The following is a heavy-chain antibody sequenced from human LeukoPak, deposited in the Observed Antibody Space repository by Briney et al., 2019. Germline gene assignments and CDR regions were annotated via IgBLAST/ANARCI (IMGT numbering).Heavy chain of an antibody. D-gene: IGHD5-24*01. V-gene: IGHV3-74*01. CDR3: VRDGDAYNFDF. J-gene: IGHJ4*02. Sequence: GGSLRLSCATSGFTLSLAWMHWVRQAPGKGLVWVSRIKYDGSYTNYADSVKGRFTISRDNARNTLSLHMISLRAEDTAVYFCVRDGDAYNFDFWGQGVLVTVSS. CDR2: IKYDGSYT. CDR1: GFTLSLAW.